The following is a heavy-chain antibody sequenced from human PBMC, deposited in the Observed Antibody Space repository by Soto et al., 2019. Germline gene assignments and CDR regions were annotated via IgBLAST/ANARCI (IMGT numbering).Heavy chain of an antibody. Sequence: QVQLVQPGAEVKKPGASVKVSCKASGYTFTSYGISWVRQAPGQGLEWMGWISAYNGNTNYAQKLQGRVTMTTDTSTSTAYMELRSLRSDDTAVYYCARDYGYMTTANYYGMDVWGQGTTVTVSS. CDR1: GYTFTSYG. V-gene: IGHV1-18*01. D-gene: IGHD4-17*01. CDR2: ISAYNGNT. J-gene: IGHJ6*02. CDR3: ARDYGYMTTANYYGMDV.